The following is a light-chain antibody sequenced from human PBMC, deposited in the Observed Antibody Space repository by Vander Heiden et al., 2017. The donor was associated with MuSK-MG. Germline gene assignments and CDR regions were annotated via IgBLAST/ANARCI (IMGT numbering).Light chain of an antibody. V-gene: IGKV1-39*01. CDR1: QTISNY. Sequence: DIQMTQSPSSLSASVGDRVTITCRASQTISNYLNWYQQKAGKAPAVLIHAASTLRRGVPSRLSGSGSGTDFILTMSTLQPEDFATYYCQQSYSNPLTFRGWTKAEIK. CDR2: AAS. J-gene: IGKJ4*01. CDR3: QQSYSNPLT.